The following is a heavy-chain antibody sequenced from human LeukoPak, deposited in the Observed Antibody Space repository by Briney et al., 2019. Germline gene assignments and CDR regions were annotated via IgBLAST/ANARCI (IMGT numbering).Heavy chain of an antibody. CDR2: INTDGSST. CDR3: ARSEGGTEYSSAWYGFRVYGLDV. CDR1: GFTFSRSW. Sequence: PGGSLRLSCAVSGFTFSRSWMHWVRQAPGTGLVWVSLINTDGSSTNYADFVKGRFTISRDNAKNTLYLQMNSLRAEDTAVYYCARSEGGTEYSSAWYGFRVYGLDVWGEGTTVTVSS. J-gene: IGHJ6*04. V-gene: IGHV3-74*01. D-gene: IGHD6-19*01.